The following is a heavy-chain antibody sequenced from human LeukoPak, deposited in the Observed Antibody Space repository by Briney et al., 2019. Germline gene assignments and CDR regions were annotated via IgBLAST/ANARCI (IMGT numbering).Heavy chain of an antibody. CDR3: ARGYINYVDY. J-gene: IGHJ4*02. D-gene: IGHD5-24*01. CDR1: GFTSRNYW. Sequence: GGSLRLSCAASGFTSRNYWMHWVRQAAGKGLVWVSRINSDGSSTTYADSVKGRLTISRDNAKNTLYLQMSSLRAEDTAVYFCARGYINYVDYWGQGTLVTVSS. CDR2: INSDGSST. V-gene: IGHV3-74*01.